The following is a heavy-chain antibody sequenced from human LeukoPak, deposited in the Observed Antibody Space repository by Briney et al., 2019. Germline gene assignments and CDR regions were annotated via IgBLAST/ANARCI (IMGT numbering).Heavy chain of an antibody. Sequence: LSLTCTVSGGSISSSSYYWGWVRQAPGKGLEWVAVISYDGSNKYYADSVKGRFTISRDNSKNTLYLQMNSLRAEDTAVYYCAKDGPSVGITMVRGASYGMDVWGQGTTVTVSS. V-gene: IGHV3-30*18. J-gene: IGHJ6*02. CDR2: ISYDGSNK. CDR3: AKDGPSVGITMVRGASYGMDV. D-gene: IGHD3-10*01. CDR1: GGSISSSSYY.